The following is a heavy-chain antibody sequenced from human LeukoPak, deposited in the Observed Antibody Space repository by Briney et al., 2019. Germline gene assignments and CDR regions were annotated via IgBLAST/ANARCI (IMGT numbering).Heavy chain of an antibody. V-gene: IGHV3-7*01. Sequence: AGGSLRLSCATSGFTFTNYWMNWVRQAPGKGLEWVAKIKQDGSEEYYVDSVEGRFTISRDNAKNSLYLQMNSLRADDTAVYYCARAGYCSGGICSFDYWGQGTLVTVSS. CDR1: GFTFTNYW. D-gene: IGHD2-15*01. J-gene: IGHJ4*01. CDR2: IKQDGSEE. CDR3: ARAGYCSGGICSFDY.